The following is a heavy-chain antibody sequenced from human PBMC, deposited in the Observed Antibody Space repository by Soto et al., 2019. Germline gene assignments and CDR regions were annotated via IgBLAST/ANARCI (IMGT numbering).Heavy chain of an antibody. CDR3: ASGTAYYDILTGYWNGMDV. CDR1: GGTFSSYA. CDR2: IIPIFGTA. Sequence: GASVKVSCKASGGTFSSYAISWVRQAPGQGLEWMGGIIPIFGTANYAQKFQGRVTITADKSTSTAYMELSSLRSEDTAVYYCASGTAYYDILTGYWNGMDVWGQGTTVTVSS. D-gene: IGHD3-9*01. V-gene: IGHV1-69*06. J-gene: IGHJ6*02.